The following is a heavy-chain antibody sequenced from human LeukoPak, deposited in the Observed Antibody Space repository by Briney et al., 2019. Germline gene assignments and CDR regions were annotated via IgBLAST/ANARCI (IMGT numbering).Heavy chain of an antibody. D-gene: IGHD5-18*01. Sequence: ASVNVSCKASGYTFTSYGISWVRQAPGQGLEWMGWISGYNGNTNYAQKLRGRVTMTTDTSTSTAYMELRSLRSDDTAVYYCARGVVDTDSDAFDIWGQGTMVTVSS. V-gene: IGHV1-18*01. CDR3: ARGVVDTDSDAFDI. CDR2: ISGYNGNT. CDR1: GYTFTSYG. J-gene: IGHJ3*02.